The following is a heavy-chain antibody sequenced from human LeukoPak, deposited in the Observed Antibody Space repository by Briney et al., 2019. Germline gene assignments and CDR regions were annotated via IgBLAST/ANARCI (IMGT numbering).Heavy chain of an antibody. CDR1: GGSISSYY. Sequence: NPSETLSLTCTVSGGSISSYYWSWIRQPPGKGLEWIGEINHSGSTNYNPSLKSRVTISVDTSKNQFSLKLSSVTAADTAVYYCARKALDWYTRAYFDYWGQGTLVTVSS. CDR2: INHSGST. J-gene: IGHJ4*02. D-gene: IGHD3-9*01. V-gene: IGHV4-34*01. CDR3: ARKALDWYTRAYFDY.